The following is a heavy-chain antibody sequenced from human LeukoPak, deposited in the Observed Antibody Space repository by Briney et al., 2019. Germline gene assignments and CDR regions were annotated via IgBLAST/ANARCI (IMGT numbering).Heavy chain of an antibody. CDR2: IRYDGSNK. Sequence: PGGSLRLSCAASGFTFSSYGMHWVRQAPGKGLEWVAFIRYDGSNKYYADSVKGRFTIPRDNSKNTLYLQMNSLRAEDTAVYYCAKEFCSSTSCYAGWFDPWGQGTLVTVSS. D-gene: IGHD2-2*01. CDR1: GFTFSSYG. V-gene: IGHV3-30*02. J-gene: IGHJ5*02. CDR3: AKEFCSSTSCYAGWFDP.